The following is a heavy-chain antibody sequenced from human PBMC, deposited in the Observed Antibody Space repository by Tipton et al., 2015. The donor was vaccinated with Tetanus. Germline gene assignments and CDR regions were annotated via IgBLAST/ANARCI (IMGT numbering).Heavy chain of an antibody. V-gene: IGHV4-34*01. CDR1: GGSFSAYY. D-gene: IGHD5-18*01. CDR2: INHSGST. CDR3: ARGGSYSYGPRGFDL. J-gene: IGHJ2*01. Sequence: GLVKPSETLSLTCAVYGGSFSAYYWSWIRQSPGKGLEWIGEINHSGSTTYSPSFKSRVTISVDTPKNQYSLKLTSLTVADTAVYYCARGGSYSYGPRGFDLWGRGTLVTVSS.